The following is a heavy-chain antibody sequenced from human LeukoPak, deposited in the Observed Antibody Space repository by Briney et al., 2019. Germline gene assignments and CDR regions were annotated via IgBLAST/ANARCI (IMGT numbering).Heavy chain of an antibody. Sequence: PGGSLRLSCAASGFTFSSYAMSWVRQAPGKGLEWVSAISGSGGSTYYADSVKGRFTISRDNSKNTLYLQMNSLRAEDTAVYYCAKDGGGYDFFPRPHYFDYWGQGTLVTVSS. CDR3: AKDGGGYDFFPRPHYFDY. V-gene: IGHV3-23*01. D-gene: IGHD5-12*01. J-gene: IGHJ4*02. CDR1: GFTFSSYA. CDR2: ISGSGGST.